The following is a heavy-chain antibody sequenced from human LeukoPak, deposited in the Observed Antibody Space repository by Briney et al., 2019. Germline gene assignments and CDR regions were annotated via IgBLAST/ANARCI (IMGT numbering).Heavy chain of an antibody. Sequence: PSETLSLTCTVSGGSISSYYWSWIRQPAGKGLEWIGRIYTSGSTNYNPSLKSRVTMSVDTSKNQFSLKLSSVTAADTAVYYCARGLNLRYFDWLSHYYYYMDVWGKGTTVTVSS. CDR1: GGSISSYY. D-gene: IGHD3-9*01. CDR3: ARGLNLRYFDWLSHYYYYMDV. V-gene: IGHV4-4*07. CDR2: IYTSGST. J-gene: IGHJ6*03.